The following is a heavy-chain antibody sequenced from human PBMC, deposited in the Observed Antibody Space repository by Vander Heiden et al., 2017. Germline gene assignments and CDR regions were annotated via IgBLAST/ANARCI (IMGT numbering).Heavy chain of an antibody. CDR3: ARVNYYDSSGYWYFDL. Sequence: QVQLQESGPGLVKPSETLSLTCPVSGGSVSSGSYYWSWIRQPPGKGLEWIGYIYYSGSTNYNPSLKSRVTISVDTSKNQFSLKLSSVTAADTAVYYCARVNYYDSSGYWYFDLWGRGTLVTVSS. D-gene: IGHD3-22*01. V-gene: IGHV4-61*01. J-gene: IGHJ2*01. CDR2: IYYSGST. CDR1: GGSVSSGSYY.